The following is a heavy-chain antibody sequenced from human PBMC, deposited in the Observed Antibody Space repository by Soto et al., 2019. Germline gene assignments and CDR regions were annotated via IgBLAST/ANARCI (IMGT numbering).Heavy chain of an antibody. J-gene: IGHJ5*02. CDR2: INTYNGNT. CDR3: ARSGRVPTVAWFDP. Sequence: QVQLVQSGAEVKKPGASVKVSCKASGYTLTSYGITWLRQAPGQGLEWLGWINTYNGNTNYAQKLQGRVIMTTDTSTGTAYMELRSLRSDDTAVYYCARSGRVPTVAWFDPWGQGTLVTVSS. CDR1: GYTLTSYG. D-gene: IGHD3-10*01. V-gene: IGHV1-18*01.